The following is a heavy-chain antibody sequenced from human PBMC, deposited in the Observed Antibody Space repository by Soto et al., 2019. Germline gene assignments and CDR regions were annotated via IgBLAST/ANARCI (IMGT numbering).Heavy chain of an antibody. D-gene: IGHD4-4*01. Sequence: GESLKISCQGSGYRFTSYWIGWVRQMPGKGLEWMGIIYPGDSDTRYSPPFQGQVTISADKSSTTVYLQWSSLKASDTAMYHCTRLYSNYAIYWGQGTLVTVSS. V-gene: IGHV5-51*01. J-gene: IGHJ4*02. CDR1: GYRFTSYW. CDR2: IYPGDSDT. CDR3: TRLYSNYAIY.